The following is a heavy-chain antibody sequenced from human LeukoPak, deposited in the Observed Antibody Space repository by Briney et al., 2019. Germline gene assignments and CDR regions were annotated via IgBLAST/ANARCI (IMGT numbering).Heavy chain of an antibody. CDR1: GGTFSSYA. CDR3: ARRYYYGSGSYLYGMDV. Sequence: ASVKVSCKASGGTFSSYAISWVRQAPGQGLEWMGRIIPILGIANYAQKFQGRVTITADKSTSTAYMELSSLRSEDTAVYYCARRYYYGSGSYLYGMDVWGQGTTVTVSS. V-gene: IGHV1-69*04. J-gene: IGHJ6*02. D-gene: IGHD3-10*01. CDR2: IIPILGIA.